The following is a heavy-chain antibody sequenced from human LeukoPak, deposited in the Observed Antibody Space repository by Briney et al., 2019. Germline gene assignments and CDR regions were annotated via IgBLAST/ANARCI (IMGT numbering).Heavy chain of an antibody. V-gene: IGHV1-2*02. CDR1: GYTFTGYY. D-gene: IGHD5-12*01. CDR2: INPNSGGT. CDR3: ARWGRAVATTAGADY. J-gene: IGHJ4*02. Sequence: ASVKVSCKASGYTFTGYYMHWVRQATGQGLEWMGWINPNSGGTNYAQKFQGRGTLTRDTSISTAYMELSRLRSDDTAVYYCARWGRAVATTAGADYWGQGTLVTVSS.